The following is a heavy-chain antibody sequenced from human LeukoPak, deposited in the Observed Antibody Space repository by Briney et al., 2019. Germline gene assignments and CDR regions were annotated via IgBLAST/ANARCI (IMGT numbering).Heavy chain of an antibody. V-gene: IGHV4-34*01. CDR2: INHSGST. CDR1: DGSFSSYY. Sequence: SETLSLTCAVYDGSFSSYYWSWIRQPPGKGLEWIGEINHSGSTNYNPSLKSRVIISLDTSKSQFSLKVRYVTAADTAVYYCARGLNDSWTGENYWGQGTLVTVSS. J-gene: IGHJ4*02. D-gene: IGHD3-3*01. CDR3: ARGLNDSWTGENY.